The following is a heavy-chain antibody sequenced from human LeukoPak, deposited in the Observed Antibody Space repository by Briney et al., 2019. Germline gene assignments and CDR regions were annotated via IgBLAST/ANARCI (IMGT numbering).Heavy chain of an antibody. CDR3: ARHYNDSSGYKGALDI. CDR1: GFTISGYW. D-gene: IGHD3-22*01. J-gene: IGHJ3*02. V-gene: IGHV3-74*01. CDR2: INSDGSST. Sequence: GGSLRLSCAGSGFTISGYWMHWVRQGPGKGLVWVSRINSDGSSTSYADSVKGRFTISRDNAKNTLYLQMNSLRAEDTAVYYCARHYNDSSGYKGALDIWGQGTMATVSS.